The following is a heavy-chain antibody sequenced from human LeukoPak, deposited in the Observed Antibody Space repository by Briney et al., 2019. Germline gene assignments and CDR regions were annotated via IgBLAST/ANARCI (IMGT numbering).Heavy chain of an antibody. CDR2: IYSGGST. D-gene: IGHD6-13*01. CDR1: GFTVSSNY. CDR3: ARGEAAAAGKGFDY. J-gene: IGHJ4*02. Sequence: GGSLRLSCAASGFTVSSNYMSWVRQAPGKGLEWVSVIYSGGSTYYADSVKGRFTISRDNSKNTLYLQMNSLRAEDTAVYYCARGEAAAAGKGFDYWGQGTLVTVSS. V-gene: IGHV3-53*01.